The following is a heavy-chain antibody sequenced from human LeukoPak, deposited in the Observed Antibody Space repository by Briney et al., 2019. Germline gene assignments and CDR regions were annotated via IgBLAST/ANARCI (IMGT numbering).Heavy chain of an antibody. D-gene: IGHD2-2*01. V-gene: IGHV3-23*01. J-gene: IGHJ4*02. CDR3: AKNRGLLLSQYHFDY. Sequence: PGGSLRLSCVASGFAFSNYAMSWVRQAPGKGLEWVSTISNNGGTTYYADSVKGRFTISRDSSKNTVYLQMNSLRAEDTAVYYCAKNRGLLLSQYHFDYWGQGTLVIVSS. CDR1: GFAFSNYA. CDR2: ISNNGGTT.